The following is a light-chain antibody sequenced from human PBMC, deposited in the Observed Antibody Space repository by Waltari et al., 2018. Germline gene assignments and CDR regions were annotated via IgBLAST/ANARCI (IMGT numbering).Light chain of an antibody. Sequence: DIQMTQSPSSLSASVGARVTITCRASQAIRQYLAWLKQKPGKVPKLLIYGASTLHSGVPSRFSGGGSGTDFTLTISSLQPEDVATYYCQSYSTSCRTFGQGTTVEIK. CDR3: QSYSTSCRT. CDR2: GAS. V-gene: IGKV1-27*01. J-gene: IGKJ1*01. CDR1: QAIRQY.